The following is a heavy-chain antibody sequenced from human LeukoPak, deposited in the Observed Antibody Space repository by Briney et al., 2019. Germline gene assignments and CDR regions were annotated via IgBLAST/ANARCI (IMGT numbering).Heavy chain of an antibody. D-gene: IGHD6-25*01. CDR2: ISASGP. V-gene: IGHV3-23*01. CDR3: AKDRSGGADYYGMDV. Sequence: GGSLRLSCAASGFTFSRLAMTWVRQAPGKGLEWVSTISASGPYYADAVRGRFTISRDNSKNTLYLQMNSLRAEDTAVYYCAKDRSGGADYYGMDVWGQGTTVTVSS. J-gene: IGHJ6*02. CDR1: GFTFSRLA.